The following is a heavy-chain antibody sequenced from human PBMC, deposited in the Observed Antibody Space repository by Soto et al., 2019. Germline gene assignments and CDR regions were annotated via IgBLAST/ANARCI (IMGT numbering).Heavy chain of an antibody. CDR3: AREVRRDGYGMDV. CDR1: GGSISSGDYY. D-gene: IGHD3-22*01. Sequence: SETLSLTCTVSGGSISSGDYYWSWIRQPPGKGLEWIGYIYYSGSTYYNPSLKSRVTISVDTSKNQFSLKLSSVTAADTAVYYCAREVRRDGYGMDVWGQGTTVTVSS. J-gene: IGHJ6*02. CDR2: IYYSGST. V-gene: IGHV4-30-4*01.